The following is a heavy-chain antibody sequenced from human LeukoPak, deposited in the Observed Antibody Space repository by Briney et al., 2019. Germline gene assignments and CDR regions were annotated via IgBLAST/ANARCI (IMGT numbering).Heavy chain of an antibody. CDR1: GFTFSSYG. D-gene: IGHD3-22*01. V-gene: IGHV3-33*06. CDR3: AKGVQYYYDSSGPPNWFDP. CDR2: IWYDGSNK. Sequence: GRSLRLSCAASGFTFSSYGMHWVRQAPGKGLEWVAVIWYDGSNKYYADSVKGRFTISRDNSKNTLYLQMNSLRAEDTAVYYCAKGVQYYYDSSGPPNWFDPWGQGTLVTVSS. J-gene: IGHJ5*02.